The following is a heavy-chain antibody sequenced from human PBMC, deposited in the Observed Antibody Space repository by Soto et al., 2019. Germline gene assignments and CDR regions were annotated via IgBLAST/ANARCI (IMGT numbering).Heavy chain of an antibody. CDR3: AGLGTKGVWY. CDR1: GGSFCGYY. V-gene: IGHV4-34*01. D-gene: IGHD2-8*01. Sequence: SETLSLTCAVYGGSFCGYYWSWIRQPPGKGLEWIGEINHSGSTNYNPSLKSRVTISVDTCKNQFSLKLSSVTAADTAVYDCAGLGTKGVWYWGQGTLVTVST. CDR2: INHSGST. J-gene: IGHJ4*02.